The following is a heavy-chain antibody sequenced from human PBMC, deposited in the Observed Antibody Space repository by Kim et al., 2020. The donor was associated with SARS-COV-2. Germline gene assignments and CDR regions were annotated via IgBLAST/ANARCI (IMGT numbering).Heavy chain of an antibody. CDR1: GGSINSFY. Sequence: SETLSLTCTVSGGSINSFYWSWTRQPPGKGLEWIGYISYIGNTNYNPSLKSRVTISVDTSNNQFSLKLSSVTAADTAVYYCARASGTVTTFYYHGMDVWG. CDR3: ARASGTVTTFYYHGMDV. CDR2: ISYIGNT. D-gene: IGHD4-4*01. V-gene: IGHV4-59*01. J-gene: IGHJ6*01.